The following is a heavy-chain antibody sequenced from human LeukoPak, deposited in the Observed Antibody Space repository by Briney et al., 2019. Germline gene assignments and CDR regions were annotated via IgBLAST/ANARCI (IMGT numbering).Heavy chain of an antibody. D-gene: IGHD6-13*01. CDR2: ISGSGGST. CDR3: AKDDIGHSSNYFDY. Sequence: GGSLRLSCEVSGFTFSSYAMSWVRQAPGKGLEWVSAISGSGGSTYYADSVKGRFTISRDNSKNTPYLQMNSLRAEDTAVYYCAKDDIGHSSNYFDYWGQGTLVTVSS. CDR1: GFTFSSYA. J-gene: IGHJ4*02. V-gene: IGHV3-23*01.